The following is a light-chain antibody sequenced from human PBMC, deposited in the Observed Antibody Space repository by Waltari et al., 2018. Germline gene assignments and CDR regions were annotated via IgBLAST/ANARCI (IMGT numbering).Light chain of an antibody. CDR2: ADS. CDR3: QVWDGSTVV. Sequence: SFDLTQPLSVSVSLGQTARITCGGNNIGSQHVHWYLQRPGLAPVLVIYADSNRPSGIPERFSGSNSGNTATLTISRVQADDGADYYCQVWDGSTVVFGGGTKLTVV. V-gene: IGLV3-9*01. J-gene: IGLJ2*01. CDR1: NIGSQH.